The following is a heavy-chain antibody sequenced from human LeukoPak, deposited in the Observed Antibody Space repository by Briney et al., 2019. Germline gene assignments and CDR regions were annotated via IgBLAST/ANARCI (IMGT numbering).Heavy chain of an antibody. J-gene: IGHJ4*02. Sequence: SQTLSLTCTVSGGSISSGSYYWSWIRQPPGKGLEWIGEINHSGSTNYNPSLKSRVTISVDTSKNQFSLKLSSVTAADTAVYYCARHYGYYGSGSYYGYKEFDYWGQGTLVTVSS. CDR2: INHSGST. D-gene: IGHD3-10*01. CDR1: GGSISSGSYY. CDR3: ARHYGYYGSGSYYGYKEFDY. V-gene: IGHV4-39*01.